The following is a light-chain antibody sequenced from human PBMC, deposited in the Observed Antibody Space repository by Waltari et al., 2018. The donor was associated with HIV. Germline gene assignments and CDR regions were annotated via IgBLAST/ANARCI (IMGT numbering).Light chain of an antibody. CDR1: QSVSSN. CDR3: QQYNNWPPA. J-gene: IGKJ4*01. V-gene: IGKV3-15*01. CDR2: GAS. Sequence: EIVMTQSPATLSVSPGERATLSCRASQSVSSNLAWYQQKRGQAPRLLIYGASTRATGIPARFSGSGSGTEFTLTISSLQSEDFAVYYCQQYNNWPPAFGGGTKVEIK.